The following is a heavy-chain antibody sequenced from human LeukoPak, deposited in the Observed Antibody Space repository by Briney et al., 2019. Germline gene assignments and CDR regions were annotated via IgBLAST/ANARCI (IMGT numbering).Heavy chain of an antibody. D-gene: IGHD3-22*01. V-gene: IGHV1-18*01. CDR2: ISAYNGNT. J-gene: IGHJ4*02. Sequence: WASVKVSCKASGYTFTSYGISWVRQAPGQGLEWMGRISAYNGNTNYAQKLQGRVTMTTDTSTSTAYMELRSLRSDDTAVYYCARGDYYDSSGYYDYWGQGTLVTVSS. CDR3: ARGDYYDSSGYYDY. CDR1: GYTFTSYG.